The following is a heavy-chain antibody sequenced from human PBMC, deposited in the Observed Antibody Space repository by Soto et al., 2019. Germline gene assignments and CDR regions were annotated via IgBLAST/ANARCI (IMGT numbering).Heavy chain of an antibody. CDR1: GVSFSNST. Sequence: EVQLVESGGGLVKPGGSLRLSCAASGVSFSNSTMNWVRQAPGKGLEFVSSIGSRVIDRYYIDSVKGLCTISRDNAQNSLYLQLNSRRAGDPALYDGVCDETRRYWGQGTLVTVSS. CDR2: IGSRVIDR. CDR3: VCDETRRY. D-gene: IGHD2-2*01. V-gene: IGHV3-21*01. J-gene: IGHJ4*02.